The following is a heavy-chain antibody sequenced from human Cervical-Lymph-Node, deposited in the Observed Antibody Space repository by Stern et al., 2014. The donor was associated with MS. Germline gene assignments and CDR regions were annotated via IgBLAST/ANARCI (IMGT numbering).Heavy chain of an antibody. J-gene: IGHJ5*02. CDR1: GYSFTSYY. CDR3: ARTRYSSSWYTFDP. CDR2: IQPGDSET. Sequence: EVQLVESGAEVKKPGESLKISCTGSGYSFTSYYILWVRHVPGKGLEWMGIIQPGDSETRYSPSFQGQVTISADKSINTAYLQWRSLKASGTAMYYCARTRYSSSWYTFDPWGQGTLVTVSS. D-gene: IGHD6-13*01. V-gene: IGHV5-51*03.